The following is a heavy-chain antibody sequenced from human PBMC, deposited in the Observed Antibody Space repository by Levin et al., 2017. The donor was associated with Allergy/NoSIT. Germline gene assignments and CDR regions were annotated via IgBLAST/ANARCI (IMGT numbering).Heavy chain of an antibody. V-gene: IGHV1-18*01. D-gene: IGHD2-21*01. CDR3: ARVDIVVVNGIAVYGMDV. CDR2: ISAYNDNT. CDR1: GYTFTSYG. J-gene: IGHJ6*02. Sequence: ASVKVSCKASGYTFTSYGISWVRQAPGQGLEWMGWISAYNDNTNYAQKLQGRVTMTTDTSTSTAYMELRSLRSDDTAVYYCARVDIVVVNGIAVYGMDVWGQGTTVTVSS.